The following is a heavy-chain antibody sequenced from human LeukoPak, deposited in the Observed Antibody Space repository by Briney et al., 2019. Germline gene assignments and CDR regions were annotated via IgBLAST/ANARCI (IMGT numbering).Heavy chain of an antibody. V-gene: IGHV1-69*05. Sequence: GASVKVSCKASGGTFSSYAISWVRQAPGQGLEWMGGIIPIFGTANYAQKFQGRVTITTDESTSTAYMELSSLRSEDTAVYYCAKKSIAAYGSWLDPWGQGTLVTVSS. D-gene: IGHD6-6*01. CDR3: AKKSIAAYGSWLDP. CDR2: IIPIFGTA. CDR1: GGTFSSYA. J-gene: IGHJ5*02.